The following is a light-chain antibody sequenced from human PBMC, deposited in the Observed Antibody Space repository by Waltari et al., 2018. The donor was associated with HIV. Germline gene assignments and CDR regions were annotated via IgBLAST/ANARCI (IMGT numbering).Light chain of an antibody. CDR3: CSYAGSSTVM. CDR2: EVS. V-gene: IGLV2-23*02. CDR1: SSDVGSYNL. Sequence: QSALTQPASVSGSPGQSITISCTGTSSDVGSYNLVSWYQQHPGKVPKLIIYEVSKRRSGVSYRFSGSKSGDTASLTSAGLQAEDEADYYCCSYAGSSTVMFGGGTKLTVL. J-gene: IGLJ3*02.